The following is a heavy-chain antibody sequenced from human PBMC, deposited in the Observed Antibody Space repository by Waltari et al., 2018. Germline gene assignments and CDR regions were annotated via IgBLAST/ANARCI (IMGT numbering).Heavy chain of an antibody. CDR2: IYYRGST. Sequence: QLQLQESGPGLVKPSETLSLTCTVSGGSISSSSYYWGWIRQPPGKGLEWIGSIYYRGSTYYNPSLKSRVTISVDTSKNQFSLKLSSVTAADTAVYYCAEGSRIQLRGCFDYWGQGTLVTVSS. CDR3: AEGSRIQLRGCFDY. CDR1: GGSISSSSYY. V-gene: IGHV4-39*01. J-gene: IGHJ4*02. D-gene: IGHD5-18*01.